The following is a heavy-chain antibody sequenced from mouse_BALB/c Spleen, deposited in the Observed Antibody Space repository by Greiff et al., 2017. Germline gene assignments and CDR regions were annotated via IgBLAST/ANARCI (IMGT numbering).Heavy chain of an antibody. CDR3: ASTMITTTGH. V-gene: IGHV5-9-4*01. J-gene: IGHJ3*01. D-gene: IGHD2-4*01. Sequence: EVQGVESGGGLVKPGGSLKLSCAASGFTFSSYAMSWVRQSPEKRLEWVAEISSGGSYTYYPDTVTGRFTISRDNAKNTLYLEMSSLRSEDTAMYYCASTMITTTGHWGQGTLVTVSA. CDR2: ISSGGSYT. CDR1: GFTFSSYA.